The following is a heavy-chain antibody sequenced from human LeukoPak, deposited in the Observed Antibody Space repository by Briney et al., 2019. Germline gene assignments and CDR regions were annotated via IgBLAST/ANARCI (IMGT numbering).Heavy chain of an antibody. D-gene: IGHD3-22*01. CDR3: AKDPHKYYYDTSGYYYYFDY. V-gene: IGHV3-23*01. Sequence: PGGSLRLSCAASGFTFTSCGMSWVRQAPGKGLEWVSAISLSGGSTYYADSVKGRFTISRDNSKNTLYLQMNSLRADDTAVYYCAKDPHKYYYDTSGYYYYFDYWGQGTLVTVSS. CDR2: ISLSGGST. CDR1: GFTFTSCG. J-gene: IGHJ4*02.